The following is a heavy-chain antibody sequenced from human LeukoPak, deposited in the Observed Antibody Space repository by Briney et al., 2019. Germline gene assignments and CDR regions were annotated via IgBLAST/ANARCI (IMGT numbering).Heavy chain of an antibody. D-gene: IGHD6-13*01. J-gene: IGHJ4*02. CDR2: IIPTLSSA. Sequence: SVKVSCKASGGTFSDYIVSWVRQAPGQGLEWMGRIIPTLSSANYAQKFQDRVTFTADKSTSTVYMELSSLRSEDTAVYYCARASELTRSSWYVPPFDSWGQGTLVTVSS. CDR3: ARASELTRSSWYVPPFDS. V-gene: IGHV1-69*08. CDR1: GGTFSDYI.